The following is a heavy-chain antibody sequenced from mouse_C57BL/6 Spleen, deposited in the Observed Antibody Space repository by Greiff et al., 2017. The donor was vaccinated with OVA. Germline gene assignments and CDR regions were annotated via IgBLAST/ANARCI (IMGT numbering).Heavy chain of an antibody. CDR1: GYTFTSYW. CDR3: AITPIYYEYADY. CDR2: IHPSDSDT. Sequence: QVQLQQPGAELVKPGASVKVSCKASGYTFTSYWMHWVKQRPGQGLEWIGRIHPSDSDTKYTQKFKGKATLTVDKSSSTASMQLSSQTSAYSAVYDYAITPIYYEYADYWGQGTTLTVSS. D-gene: IGHD2-4*01. V-gene: IGHV1-74*01. J-gene: IGHJ2*01.